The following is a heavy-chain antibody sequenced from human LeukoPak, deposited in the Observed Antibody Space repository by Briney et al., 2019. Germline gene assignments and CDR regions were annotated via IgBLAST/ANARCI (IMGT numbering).Heavy chain of an antibody. CDR3: ERGPRVYYYYYYMDV. V-gene: IGHV4-34*01. CDR2: INHSGST. J-gene: IGHJ6*03. CDR1: GGSFSGYY. Sequence: SETLSLTCAVYGGSFSGYYWSWIRQPPGKGLEWIGEINHSGSTNYNPSLKSRVTISVDTSKNQFSLKLSSVTAADTAVYYCERGPRVYYYYYYMDVWGKGTTVTVSS.